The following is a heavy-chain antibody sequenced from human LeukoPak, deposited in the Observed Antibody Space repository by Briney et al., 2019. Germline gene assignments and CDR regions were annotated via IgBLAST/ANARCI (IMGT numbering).Heavy chain of an antibody. J-gene: IGHJ6*03. CDR1: GYSFTSYW. V-gene: IGHV5-51*01. CDR3: ARLVGATTEPYYYYMDV. CDR2: IYPGDSDT. D-gene: IGHD1-26*01. Sequence: GESLKISCKASGYSFTSYWIGWVRQMSGKGLEWMGIIYPGDSDTRYSPSFQGQVTISADKSISTAYLQWSSLKASDTAMYYCARLVGATTEPYYYYMDVWGKGTTVTVSS.